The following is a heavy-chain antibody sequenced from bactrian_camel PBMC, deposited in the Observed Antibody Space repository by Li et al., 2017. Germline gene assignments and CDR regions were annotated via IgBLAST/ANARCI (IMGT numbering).Heavy chain of an antibody. CDR2: IGTNGKS. D-gene: IGHD3*01. CDR1: AGSYSRDF. J-gene: IGHJ4*01. Sequence: VQLVESGGGSVQAGGSLRLSCVASAGSYSRDFMAWFRQAPGKAREGVAGIGTNGKSVLGDAVKGRFTISRDNAKTTLFLQMNDLKSEDTGTYYCATGVYCAHELSPDEYDVWGRGTQV. V-gene: IGHV3S57*01. CDR3: ATGVYCAHELSPDEYDV.